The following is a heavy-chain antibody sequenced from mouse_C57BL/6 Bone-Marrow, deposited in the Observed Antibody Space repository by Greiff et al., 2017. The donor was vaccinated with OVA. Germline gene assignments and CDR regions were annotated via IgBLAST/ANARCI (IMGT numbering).Heavy chain of an antibody. CDR2: INPGSGGT. D-gene: IGHD4-1*02. CDR1: GYAFTNYL. J-gene: IGHJ2*01. Sequence: LVESGAELVRPGTSVKVSCKASGYAFTNYLIEWVKQRPGQGLEWIGVINPGSGGTNYNEKFKGKATLTADKSSSTAYMQLSSLTSEDSAVYFCARGGGINWDPYYFDYWGQGTTLTVSS. V-gene: IGHV1-54*01. CDR3: ARGGGINWDPYYFDY.